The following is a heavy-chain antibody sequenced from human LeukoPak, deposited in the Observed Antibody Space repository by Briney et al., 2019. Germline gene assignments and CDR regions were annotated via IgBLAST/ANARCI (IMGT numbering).Heavy chain of an antibody. Sequence: PGGALRLSSAAPGFTFISYSMNWVRQALGKGLEWVSSISSSSSYIYYADSVRGRFTISRDNAKNSLYLQMNSLRAEDTAVYYCARSSGSAEAFDIWGQGTMVTVSS. V-gene: IGHV3-21*01. CDR3: ARSSGSAEAFDI. J-gene: IGHJ3*02. CDR2: ISSSSSYI. D-gene: IGHD3-10*01. CDR1: GFTFISYS.